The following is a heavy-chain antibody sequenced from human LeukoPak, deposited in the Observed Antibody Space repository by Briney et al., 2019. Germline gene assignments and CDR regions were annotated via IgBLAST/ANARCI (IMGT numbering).Heavy chain of an antibody. CDR2: IIPILGIA. CDR1: GGTFSSHA. J-gene: IGHJ4*02. D-gene: IGHD2-15*01. Sequence: SVKVSCKASGGTFSSHAISWVRQAPGQGLEWMGRIIPILGIANYAQKFQGRVTITADKSTSTAYMELSSLRSEDTAVYYCARAPCSGGSCYIQLFDYWGQGTLVTVSS. CDR3: ARAPCSGGSCYIQLFDY. V-gene: IGHV1-69*04.